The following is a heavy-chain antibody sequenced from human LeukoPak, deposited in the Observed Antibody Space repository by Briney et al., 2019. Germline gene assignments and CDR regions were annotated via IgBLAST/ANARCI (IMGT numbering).Heavy chain of an antibody. D-gene: IGHD6-13*01. Sequence: SETLSLTCTVSGGSISSHYWSWIRQPPGKGLEWIGYIYYSGSTNYNPSLKSRVTISVDTSKNQFSLKLSSVIAADTAVYYCAREYSSSWSTQAGGGYYYMDVWGKGTTVTVSS. CDR1: GGSISSHY. J-gene: IGHJ6*03. CDR3: AREYSSSWSTQAGGGYYYMDV. CDR2: IYYSGST. V-gene: IGHV4-59*11.